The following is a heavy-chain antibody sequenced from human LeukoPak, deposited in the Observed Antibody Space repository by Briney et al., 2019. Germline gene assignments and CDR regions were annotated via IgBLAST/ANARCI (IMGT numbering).Heavy chain of an antibody. CDR2: TYTSGST. J-gene: IGHJ5*02. Sequence: SETLSLTCSVSGGSISSYYWSWIRQPAGKGLEWIGRTYTSGSTNYNPSLKSRVTMSVDTSKNQFSLKLNSVTAADTAVYYCARGRYYDSSGSNWFDPWGQGTLVTVSS. V-gene: IGHV4-4*07. CDR1: GGSISSYY. D-gene: IGHD3-22*01. CDR3: ARGRYYDSSGSNWFDP.